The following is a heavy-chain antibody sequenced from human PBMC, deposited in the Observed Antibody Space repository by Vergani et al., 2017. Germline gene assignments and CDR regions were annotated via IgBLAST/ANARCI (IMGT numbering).Heavy chain of an antibody. J-gene: IGHJ4*02. CDR1: GFTSSSNY. CDR2: IYSGGST. Sequence: EVQLVESGGVLERPGGSLGFPGAASGFTSSSNYMSGVRQAPGRGLEWVSVIYSGGSTYYEDSVKGRFTISRDNSKNTLYLQMNSLRAEDTAVYYCARDFVSDYWGQGTLVTVSS. CDR3: ARDFVSDY. D-gene: IGHD3-16*02. V-gene: IGHV3-66*01.